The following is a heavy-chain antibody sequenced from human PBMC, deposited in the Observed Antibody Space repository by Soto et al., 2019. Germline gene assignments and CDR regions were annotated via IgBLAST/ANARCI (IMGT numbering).Heavy chain of an antibody. Sequence: SGPTLVNPTQTLTLTCTFSGFSLTTSGVAVGWIRQPPGKALEWLALIYWDDDKRYSPSLNNRLTITKDTSKNQVVLTMTNMDPVDTATKDIAHRPGMRSFDQGGEGIMVTVSS. CDR1: GFSLTTSGVA. CDR3: AHRPGMRSFDQ. CDR2: IYWDDDK. J-gene: IGHJ4*02. V-gene: IGHV2-5*02.